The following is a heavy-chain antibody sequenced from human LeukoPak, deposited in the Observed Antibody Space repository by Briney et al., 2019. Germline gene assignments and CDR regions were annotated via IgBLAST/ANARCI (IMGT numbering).Heavy chain of an antibody. CDR1: GYTLTELS. J-gene: IGHJ3*02. V-gene: IGHV1-24*01. CDR2: FDPEDGET. D-gene: IGHD3-9*01. Sequence: GASVKVSCKVSGYTLTELSMHWVRQAPGKGLEWMGGFDPEDGETIYAQKFQGRVTMTEDTSTDTAYMELSSLRSEDTAVYYCAILLRDAFLTGYPKNAFDIWGQGTMVTVSS. CDR3: AILLRDAFLTGYPKNAFDI.